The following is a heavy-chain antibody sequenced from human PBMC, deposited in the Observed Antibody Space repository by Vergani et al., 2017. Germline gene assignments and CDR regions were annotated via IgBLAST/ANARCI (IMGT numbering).Heavy chain of an antibody. Sequence: QVQLQQSGPGLVKPSQTLSLTCAISGDSVSSNSAAWNWIRQSPSRGLEWLGRTYYRSKWYNDYAVSVKSRITINPDTSKNQFSLQLNSVTPEDTAVYYCAKETRVLWFGELSHDAFDIWGQGTMVTVSS. CDR2: TYYRSKWYN. V-gene: IGHV6-1*01. CDR3: AKETRVLWFGELSHDAFDI. J-gene: IGHJ3*02. D-gene: IGHD3-10*01. CDR1: GDSVSSNSAA.